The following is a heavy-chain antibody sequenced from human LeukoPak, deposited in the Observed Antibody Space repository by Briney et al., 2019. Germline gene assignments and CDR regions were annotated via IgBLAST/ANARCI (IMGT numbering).Heavy chain of an antibody. CDR1: GGSISSYY. CDR2: IYYSGST. Sequence: SETLSLTCTVSGGSISSYYWSWIRQPPGKGLEWIGYIYYSGSTNYNPSLKSRVTISVDTSKNQFSLKLSSVTAADTAVYYCARDASGSYAVGYWGQGTLVTVSS. D-gene: IGHD1-26*01. V-gene: IGHV4-59*12. CDR3: ARDASGSYAVGY. J-gene: IGHJ4*02.